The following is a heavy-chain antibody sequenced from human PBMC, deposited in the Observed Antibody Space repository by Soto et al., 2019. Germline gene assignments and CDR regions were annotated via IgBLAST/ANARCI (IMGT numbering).Heavy chain of an antibody. Sequence: PGGSLRLSCAVSGVPFSERYMDWVRQAPGKGLEWVGRSKTRRQSYTTEYAASVRGRFTISRDVSTNSFYLEMIRVKTEDTAVYYCATGLGMPGTGFWRHGTLVTVSS. V-gene: IGHV3-72*01. CDR1: GVPFSERY. CDR3: ATGLGMPGTGF. J-gene: IGHJ4*01. CDR2: SKTRRQSYTT. D-gene: IGHD1-7*01.